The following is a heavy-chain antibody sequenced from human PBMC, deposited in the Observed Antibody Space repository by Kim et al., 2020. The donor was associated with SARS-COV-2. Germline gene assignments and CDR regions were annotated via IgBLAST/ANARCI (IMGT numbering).Heavy chain of an antibody. CDR1: GGSISSGGYY. CDR2: IYYSGST. D-gene: IGHD6-13*01. J-gene: IGHJ4*02. V-gene: IGHV4-31*03. CDR3: ARESPGYSSSWGGGIFDY. Sequence: SETLSLTCTVSGGSISSGGYYWSWIRQHPGKGLEWIGYIYYSGSTYYNPSLKSRVTISVDTSKNQFSLKLSSVTAADTAVYYCARESPGYSSSWGGGIFDYWGQGTLVTVSS.